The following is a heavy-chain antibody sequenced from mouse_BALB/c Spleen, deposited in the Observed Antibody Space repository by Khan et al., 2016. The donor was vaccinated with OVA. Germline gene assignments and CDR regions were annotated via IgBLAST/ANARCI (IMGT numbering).Heavy chain of an antibody. CDR1: GYSITTNYA. CDR3: ARENYYGYAVDY. D-gene: IGHD1-1*01. V-gene: IGHV3-2*02. Sequence: EVQLVESGPGLVKPSQSLSLTCTVTGYSITTNYAWDWIRQFPGNQLEWMGYISYSGSTSYNPSLKSRISITRDPSKNPFFLQLNSVTTEDTATYYCARENYYGYAVDYWGQGTSVTVSS. J-gene: IGHJ4*01. CDR2: ISYSGST.